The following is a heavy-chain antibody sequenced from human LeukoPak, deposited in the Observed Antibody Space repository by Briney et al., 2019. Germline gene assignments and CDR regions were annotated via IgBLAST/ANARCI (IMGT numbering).Heavy chain of an antibody. CDR1: GYTFTSYY. D-gene: IGHD3-16*01. CDR3: ARAPANYGIDDY. CDR2: INPGVGST. V-gene: IGHV1-46*04. Sequence: GASVEVSCKASGYTFTSYYMHWVRQAPGQGLEWVGIINPGVGSTSYAPKLQGRVTMTRDTSTNTVYMELSSLRSEDTAVYYCARAPANYGIDDYWGQGTLVTVSS. J-gene: IGHJ4*02.